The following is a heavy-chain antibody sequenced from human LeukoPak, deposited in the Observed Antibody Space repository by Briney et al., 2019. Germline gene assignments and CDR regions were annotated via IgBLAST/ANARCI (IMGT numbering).Heavy chain of an antibody. CDR3: ARGGLNYASDY. Sequence: ASVKVSCKASGYSFVGYGITWVRQAPGQGLEWMGWFNPENGNTNYAQKFQGRVTITTDESTSTAYMELSSLRSEDTAVYYCARGGLNYASDYWGQGTLVTVSS. CDR2: FNPENGNT. D-gene: IGHD3-16*01. V-gene: IGHV1-18*01. J-gene: IGHJ4*02. CDR1: GYSFVGYG.